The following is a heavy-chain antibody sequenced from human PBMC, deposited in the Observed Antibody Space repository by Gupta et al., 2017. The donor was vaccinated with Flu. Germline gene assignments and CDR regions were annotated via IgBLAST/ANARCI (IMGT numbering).Heavy chain of an antibody. Sequence: VRQATGQGLEWMGGIIPIFGTVNYAQKFQGRVTITADKSTSTAYMELSSLRSEDTAVYYCARGQGGRVIMLWLDPYYFDYWCEGPLVADAS. V-gene: IGHV1-69*06. CDR3: ARGQGGRVIMLWLDPYYFDY. CDR2: IIPIFGTV. D-gene: IGHD6-19*01. J-gene: IGHJ4*02.